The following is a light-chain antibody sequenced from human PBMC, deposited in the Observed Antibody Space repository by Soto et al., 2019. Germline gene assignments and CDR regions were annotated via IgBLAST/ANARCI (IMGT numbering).Light chain of an antibody. CDR3: SSYTSTDTLVV. V-gene: IGLV2-14*01. CDR1: SSDIGDYNY. CDR2: EVE. J-gene: IGLJ2*01. Sequence: QSALTQPASVSASPGQSITISCTGTSSDIGDYNYVSRYQQHPGEAPKLIIYEVENRPSGISDRFSGSKSGNTASLTISGLQTEDEADYFCSSYTSTDTLVVFGGGTKLTVL.